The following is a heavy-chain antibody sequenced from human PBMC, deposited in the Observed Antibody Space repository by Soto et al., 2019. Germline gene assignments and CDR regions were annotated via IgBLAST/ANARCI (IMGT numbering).Heavy chain of an antibody. Sequence: GGSLRLSCAASGFTFSSYAMHWVRQAPGKGLEYVSAISSNGGSTYYANSVKGRFTISRDNSKNTLYLQMGSLRAEDMAVYYCARGAGARTSRPFDYWGQGTLVTVSS. CDR3: ARGAGARTSRPFDY. CDR1: GFTFSSYA. V-gene: IGHV3-64*01. J-gene: IGHJ4*02. CDR2: ISSNGGST. D-gene: IGHD1-1*01.